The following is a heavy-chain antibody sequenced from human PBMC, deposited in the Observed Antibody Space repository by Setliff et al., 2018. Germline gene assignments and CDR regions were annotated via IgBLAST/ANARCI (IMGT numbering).Heavy chain of an antibody. V-gene: IGHV4-34*01. CDR1: GGSFSTYF. CDR3: RQAVVGRDVFDI. D-gene: IGHD1-1*01. CDR2: INQSGSG. J-gene: IGHJ3*02. Sequence: SETLSLTCAVYGGSFSTYFWSWIRQPPGKGLEWIGEINQSGSGDYNPSFKGRVTISVDTSKKQFSLTLTSVTAADTALYYCRQAVVGRDVFDIRGQGTVVTVSS.